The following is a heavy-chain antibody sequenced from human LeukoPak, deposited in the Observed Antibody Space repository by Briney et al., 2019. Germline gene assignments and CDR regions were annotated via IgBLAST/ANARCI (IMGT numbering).Heavy chain of an antibody. V-gene: IGHV4-59*01. CDR2: IFYSGST. CDR3: ARPHEGFDY. Sequence: PSETLSLTCTVSGGSITTYYWSWLRQPPGKGLEWIGFIFYSGSTNYNPSLKSRVTISLNTSKTQFSLKLSSVTAADTAVYYCARPHEGFDYWGQGTLVTVSS. J-gene: IGHJ4*02. CDR1: GGSITTYY.